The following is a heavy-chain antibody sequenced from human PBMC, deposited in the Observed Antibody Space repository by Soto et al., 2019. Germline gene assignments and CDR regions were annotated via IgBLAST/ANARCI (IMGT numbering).Heavy chain of an antibody. CDR1: GFTFSSYA. D-gene: IGHD6-13*01. CDR2: ISGSGGST. CDR3: AKDTSGSSWPYYFDY. J-gene: IGHJ4*02. V-gene: IGHV3-23*01. Sequence: GGSLRLSCAASGFTFSSYAMSWVRQAPGKGLEWVSAISGSGGSTYYADSVKGRFTISRDNSKNTLYLQMNSLRAEDTAVYYCAKDTSGSSWPYYFDYWGQGTLVTSPQ.